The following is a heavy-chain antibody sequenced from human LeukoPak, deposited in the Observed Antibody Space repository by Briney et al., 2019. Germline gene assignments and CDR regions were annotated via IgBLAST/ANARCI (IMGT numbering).Heavy chain of an antibody. CDR2: IYSDGST. CDR1: GFTVRSNY. J-gene: IGHJ4*02. Sequence: AGGSLRLSCAASGFTVRSNYMSWVRQAPGKGLEWVSEIYSDGSTYYAASVKGRFSISRDNSKNTVYLQMNSLRAEDTAVYYCARAIGDDSDSWGQGTLVTVSS. CDR3: ARAIGDDSDS. D-gene: IGHD2-21*01. V-gene: IGHV3-53*01.